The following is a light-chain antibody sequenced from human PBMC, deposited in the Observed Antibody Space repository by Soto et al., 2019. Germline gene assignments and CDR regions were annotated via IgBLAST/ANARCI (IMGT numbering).Light chain of an antibody. V-gene: IGKV3-20*01. CDR2: DTS. Sequence: EIVLTQSPGTLSLSPGERAALSCRASQSVSSSYLAWYQQKPGQAPRLLIYDTSNRASGIPARFSGSGSGTDFTLITNRLDPEDSAVYYCQHNGRSFGQGTRLEI. J-gene: IGKJ5*01. CDR1: QSVSSSY. CDR3: QHNGRS.